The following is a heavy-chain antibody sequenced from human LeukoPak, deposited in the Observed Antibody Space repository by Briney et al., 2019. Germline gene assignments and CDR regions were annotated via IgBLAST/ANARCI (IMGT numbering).Heavy chain of an antibody. CDR2: LSYDGSYK. D-gene: IGHD1-26*01. J-gene: IGHJ4*02. Sequence: SGDSLSHSHAASGFTYSSHAMLCARAPPGKALEWGAVLSYDGSYKFYAASVKGRFTISRDSSKNTLYLQMNSLRGEDTAVYYCARDLSGRNTIDNWGQGTLVTVSS. CDR3: ARDLSGRNTIDN. CDR1: GFTYSSHA. V-gene: IGHV3-30-3*01.